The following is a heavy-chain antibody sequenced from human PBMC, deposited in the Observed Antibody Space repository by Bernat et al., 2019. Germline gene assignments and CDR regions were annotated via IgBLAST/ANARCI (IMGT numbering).Heavy chain of an antibody. CDR3: ARVARLGGLGY. D-gene: IGHD3-16*01. Sequence: QVQLVESGGGLVKPGGSLRLSCAASGFTFSDYYMSWIRQAPGKGLEWVSYISSSSYTNYADSVKGRFTNNRNNAKNSLYLQMSSVRAEDSAVYYCARVARLGGLGYWGQGTLVTVSS. CDR1: GFTFSDYY. V-gene: IGHV3-11*06. CDR2: ISSSSYT. J-gene: IGHJ4*02.